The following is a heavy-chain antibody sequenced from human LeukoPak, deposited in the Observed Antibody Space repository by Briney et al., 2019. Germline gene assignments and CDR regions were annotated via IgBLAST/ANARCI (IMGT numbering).Heavy chain of an antibody. CDR2: IGASGGTI. CDR1: GFSVSSNY. D-gene: IGHD3-10*01. J-gene: IGHJ6*02. CDR3: ARDRAGSGNYYNNPHGLDL. Sequence: GGSLRLSCAASGFSVSSNYMNWVRQAPGKGLEWVSYIGASGGTIYYAGSVRGRFTISRDNAKNSLYLQMNSLRAEDTAVYFCARDRAGSGNYYNNPHGLDLWGQGTTVSVSS. V-gene: IGHV3-48*03.